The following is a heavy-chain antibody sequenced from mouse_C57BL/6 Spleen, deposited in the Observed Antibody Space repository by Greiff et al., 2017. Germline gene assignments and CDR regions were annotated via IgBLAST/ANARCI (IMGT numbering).Heavy chain of an antibody. Sequence: QVQLQQPGAELVKPGASVKMSCKASGYTFTSYWITWVKQRPGQGLEWIGDIYPGSGSTNYNEKFKSKATLTVDTSSSTAYMQLSSLTSEDSAVYYCARGREYYYGQFAYWGQGTLVTVSA. V-gene: IGHV1-55*01. CDR3: ARGREYYYGQFAY. CDR2: IYPGSGST. J-gene: IGHJ3*01. D-gene: IGHD1-1*01. CDR1: GYTFTSYW.